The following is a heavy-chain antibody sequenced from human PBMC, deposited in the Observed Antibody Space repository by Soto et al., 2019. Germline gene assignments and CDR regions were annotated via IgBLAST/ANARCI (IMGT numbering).Heavy chain of an antibody. CDR1: GYTFTSYG. V-gene: IGHV1-18*04. CDR3: ARASSQRFGYSSSSDSSSWYFDY. Sequence: QVQLVQSGAEVKKPGASVKVSCKASGYTFTSYGISWVRQAPGQGLEWMGWISAYNGNTNYAQKLQGRVTMTTDTTTSTAYMELRSLRSDDTAVYYCARASSQRFGYSSSSDSSSWYFDYWGQGTLVTVSS. CDR2: ISAYNGNT. D-gene: IGHD6-6*01. J-gene: IGHJ4*02.